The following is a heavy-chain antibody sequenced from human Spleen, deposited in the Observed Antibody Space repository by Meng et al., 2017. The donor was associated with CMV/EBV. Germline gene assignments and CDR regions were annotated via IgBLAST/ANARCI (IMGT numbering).Heavy chain of an antibody. CDR1: YTVTSCG. CDR2: ISAYNGNT. V-gene: IGHV1-18*01. CDR3: ARGRERFGELLWYYFDY. D-gene: IGHD3-10*01. Sequence: YTVTSCGSSCVRQAPGQGLEWMGWISAYNGNTNYAQKLQGRVTMTTDTSTSTAYMELGSLRSDDTAVYYCARGRERFGELLWYYFDYWGQGTLVTVSS. J-gene: IGHJ4*02.